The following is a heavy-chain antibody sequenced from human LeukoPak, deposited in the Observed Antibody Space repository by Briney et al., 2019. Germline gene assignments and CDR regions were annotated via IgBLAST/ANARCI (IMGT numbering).Heavy chain of an antibody. CDR3: TRDLTQYYDVWSGSHGFDI. CDR1: GAFISGCNYH. J-gene: IGHJ3*02. Sequence: KSSETLSLTCSVSGAFISGCNYHWSRIRQPARKGLDWIVRIYSSGTTNSNPSIKSRATISEDTSKKQFSLKLTSVTAADTAVYYCTRDLTQYYDVWSGSHGFDIWGQGTMVIVSS. D-gene: IGHD3-3*01. CDR2: IYSSGTT. V-gene: IGHV4-61*02.